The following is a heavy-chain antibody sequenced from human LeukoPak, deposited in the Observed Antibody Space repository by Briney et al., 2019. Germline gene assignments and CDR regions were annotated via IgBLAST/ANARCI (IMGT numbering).Heavy chain of an antibody. V-gene: IGHV3-11*01. CDR3: ARDKFTMVRGAAGEFDY. CDR1: GFTFSDYY. CDR2: ISSSGSTI. Sequence: GGSLRLSCAASGFTFSDYYMSWIRQAPGKGLEWVSYISSSGSTIYYADSVKGRFTISRDNAKNSLYLQMNSLRAEDTAVYYCARDKFTMVRGAAGEFDYWGQGTLVTVSS. J-gene: IGHJ4*02. D-gene: IGHD3-10*01.